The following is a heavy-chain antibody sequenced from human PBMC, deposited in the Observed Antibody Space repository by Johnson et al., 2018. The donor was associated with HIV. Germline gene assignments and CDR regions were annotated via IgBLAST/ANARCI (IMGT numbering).Heavy chain of an antibody. CDR3: AREKASEFRELFHKKDASDI. CDR1: GFTFSSYG. V-gene: IGHV3-30*02. Sequence: QVQLVESGGGVVQPGGSLRLSCSASGFTFSSYGMHWVRQAPGKALEWVSFIRYDGSHKSYADSVKGRFTIPRANPTTSLHLQMNSLRAEDTAVYYCAREKASEFRELFHKKDASDIWGQGTMVTVSS. D-gene: IGHD3-10*01. J-gene: IGHJ3*02. CDR2: IRYDGSHK.